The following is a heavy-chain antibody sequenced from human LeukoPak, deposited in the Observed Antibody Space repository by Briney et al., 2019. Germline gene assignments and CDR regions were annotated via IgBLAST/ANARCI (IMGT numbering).Heavy chain of an antibody. CDR1: GFTFDDYA. CDR3: ARIGDYYDSSGYYGTDY. J-gene: IGHJ4*02. V-gene: IGHV3-9*01. Sequence: PGGSLRLSCAASGFTFDDYAMHWVRQAPGKGLEWVSGISWNSGSIGYADSVKGRFTISRDNAKNSLYLQMNSLRAEDTAVYYCARIGDYYDSSGYYGTDYWGQGTLVTVSS. CDR2: ISWNSGSI. D-gene: IGHD3-22*01.